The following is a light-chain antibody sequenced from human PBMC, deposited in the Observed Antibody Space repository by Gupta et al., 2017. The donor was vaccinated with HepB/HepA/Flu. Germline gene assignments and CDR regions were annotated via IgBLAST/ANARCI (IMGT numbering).Light chain of an antibody. CDR3: QSADSSAWV. V-gene: IGLV3-25*03. J-gene: IGLJ3*02. CDR2: KDS. Sequence: SYEVTQPPSVSVSPGQTARITCSGDPLSKKYAYWYQQKPGQAPVMVIYKDSVRPSGIPERFSGSHSGTTVTLTISTVQAEDEADYYCQSADSSAWVFGGGTKVTVL. CDR1: PLSKKY.